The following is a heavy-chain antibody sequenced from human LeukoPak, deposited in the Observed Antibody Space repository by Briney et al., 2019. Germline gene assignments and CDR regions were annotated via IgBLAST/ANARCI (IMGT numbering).Heavy chain of an antibody. CDR3: ARQNDFRLDY. J-gene: IGHJ4*02. CDR1: GYTFSSYW. CDR2: IYPGDSDT. D-gene: IGHD3-3*01. V-gene: IGHV5-51*01. Sequence: GESLRISCKGSGYTFSSYWIGWVRPMPGKGLEWMGIIYPGDSDTRYSPSLQGQVIISVDTSIGTAYLQWSSLKASDTAIYYCARQNDFRLDYWGQGTLVTVSS.